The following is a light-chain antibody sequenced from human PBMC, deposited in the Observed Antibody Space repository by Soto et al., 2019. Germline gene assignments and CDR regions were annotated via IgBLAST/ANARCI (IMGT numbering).Light chain of an antibody. Sequence: EIVMTQSPDSLAVSLGERATINCKCSQSLLYRPNTKNYLAWFQQKPGQAPNLLIYWASIRESGVPDRFSGSGSGTDFTLTISSLQAEDVAVYYCQQYADTPFTFGPGTKVDIK. V-gene: IGKV4-1*01. J-gene: IGKJ3*01. CDR1: QSLLYRPNTKNY. CDR2: WAS. CDR3: QQYADTPFT.